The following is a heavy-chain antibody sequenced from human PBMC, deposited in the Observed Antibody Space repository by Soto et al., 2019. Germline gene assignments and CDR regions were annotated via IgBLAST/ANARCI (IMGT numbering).Heavy chain of an antibody. V-gene: IGHV3-30*09. D-gene: IGHD6-13*01. J-gene: IGHJ4*02. CDR1: GFIFSDYA. CDR2: ISYGGDNK. Sequence: VGSLRLSCAASGFIFSDYAMHWVRQAPGKGLEWVAVISYGGDNKYYADSVRGRFAISRDNLKNTLDLQMNSLSPEDTAVYHCAKARHSTSWYGLEADFWGQGTLVTVSS. CDR3: AKARHSTSWYGLEADF.